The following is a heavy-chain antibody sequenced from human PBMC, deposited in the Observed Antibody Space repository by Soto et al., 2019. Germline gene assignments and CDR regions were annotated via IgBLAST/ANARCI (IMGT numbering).Heavy chain of an antibody. V-gene: IGHV3-23*01. Sequence: PGGSLRLSCAASGFTFSSYAMSWVRQAPGKGLEWVSAISGSGGSTYYADSVKGRFTISRDNSKNTLYLQMNSLRAEDTAVYYCAKGRNRNIVGATFDYWGQGTLVTVSS. D-gene: IGHD1-26*01. J-gene: IGHJ4*02. CDR2: ISGSGGST. CDR1: GFTFSSYA. CDR3: AKGRNRNIVGATFDY.